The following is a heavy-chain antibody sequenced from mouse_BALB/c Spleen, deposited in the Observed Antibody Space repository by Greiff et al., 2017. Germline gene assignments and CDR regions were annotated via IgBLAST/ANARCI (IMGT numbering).Heavy chain of an antibody. CDR3: ARGGSLLRLDYYAMDY. Sequence: DVKLQESGPGLVKPSQSLSLTCSVTGYSITSGYYWNWIRQFPGNKLEWMGYISYDGSNNYNPSLKNRISITRDTSKNQFFLKLNSVTTEDTATYYCARGGSLLRLDYYAMDYWGQGTSVTVSS. CDR1: GYSITSGYY. J-gene: IGHJ4*01. V-gene: IGHV3-6*02. D-gene: IGHD1-2*01. CDR2: ISYDGSN.